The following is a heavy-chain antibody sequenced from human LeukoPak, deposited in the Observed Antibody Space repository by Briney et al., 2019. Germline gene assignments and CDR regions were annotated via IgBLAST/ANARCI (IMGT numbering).Heavy chain of an antibody. CDR2: ISAYNGNT. CDR3: ARDPYSGSYSGIEGFDY. Sequence: GASVKVSCKASGYTFTSYGISWVRQAPGQGLEWMGWISAYNGNTNYAQKLQGRVTMTTDTSTNTAYMELRSIRSDQTAVYYCARDPYSGSYSGIEGFDYWGQGTLVTVSS. V-gene: IGHV1-18*01. CDR1: GYTFTSYG. J-gene: IGHJ4*02. D-gene: IGHD1-26*01.